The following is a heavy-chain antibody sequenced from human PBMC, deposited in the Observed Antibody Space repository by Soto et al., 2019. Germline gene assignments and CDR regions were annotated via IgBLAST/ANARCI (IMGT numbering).Heavy chain of an antibody. CDR1: GYTFTSSD. V-gene: IGHV1-8*01. CDR3: ARGLGKATLTPLGY. J-gene: IGHJ4*02. Sequence: VSVKVSCKASGYTFTSSDINGVRQATGEGLEWMGWMNPHSGNTGYAQKFQGRVTMTRNTSISTADMELSSLRSEDTAVYYSARGLGKATLTPLGYWGQGTLVTVSS. D-gene: IGHD4-4*01. CDR2: MNPHSGNT.